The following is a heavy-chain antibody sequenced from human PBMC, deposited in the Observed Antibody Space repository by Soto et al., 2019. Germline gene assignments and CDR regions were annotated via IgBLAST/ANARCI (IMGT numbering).Heavy chain of an antibody. CDR2: ISYSGTT. V-gene: IGHV4-59*01. CDR3: AREGYNFGPFDY. J-gene: IGHJ4*02. D-gene: IGHD5-18*01. CDR1: GGALLDYY. Sequence: WEAPSLTCDVYGGALLDYYLGWIRQPPGKGLEWIASISYSGTTNYNSSLKSRVTISIDTSKNQFSLKFNSVTAADTAVYYCAREGYNFGPFDYWGQGALVTVSS.